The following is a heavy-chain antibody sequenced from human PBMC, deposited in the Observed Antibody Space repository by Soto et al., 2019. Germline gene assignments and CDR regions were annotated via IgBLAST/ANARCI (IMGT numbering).Heavy chain of an antibody. Sequence: QVHLVQSGAEVKKHGASVKVSCKGSGYAFTTYGITWVRQAPGQGLEWMGWISAHNGNTNYAQKLQGRVTVTRETSTSTANMEPTSLRTDVTAVYYCARGRDVDYWGQGALVSGSS. CDR3: ARGRDVDY. J-gene: IGHJ4*02. V-gene: IGHV1-18*01. CDR1: GYAFTTYG. CDR2: ISAHNGNT.